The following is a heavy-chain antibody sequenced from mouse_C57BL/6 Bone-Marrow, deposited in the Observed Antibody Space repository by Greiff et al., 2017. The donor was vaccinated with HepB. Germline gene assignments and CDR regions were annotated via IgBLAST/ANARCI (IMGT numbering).Heavy chain of an antibody. J-gene: IGHJ2*01. CDR1: GFTFSSYT. Sequence: DVMLVESGGGLVKPGGSLKLSCAASGFTFSSYTMAWVSQTPEKRLEWVATISGGGGNTYYPDSVKGRVTISRDNTKNTLYLQMSILRSEDTSLYYCAKQDYYGSSYDYWGQGTTLTVSS. D-gene: IGHD1-1*01. CDR3: AKQDYYGSSYDY. CDR2: ISGGGGNT. V-gene: IGHV5-9*01.